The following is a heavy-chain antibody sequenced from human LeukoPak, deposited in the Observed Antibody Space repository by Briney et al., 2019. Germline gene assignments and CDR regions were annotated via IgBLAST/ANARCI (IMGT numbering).Heavy chain of an antibody. CDR1: GFTFSSYG. V-gene: IGHV3-30*03. D-gene: IGHD3-16*01. CDR3: ARDHRKGVDY. J-gene: IGHJ4*02. CDR2: ISYDGSNK. Sequence: GGSLRLSCAASGFTFSSYGMHWVRQAPGKGLEWVAVISYDGSNKYYADSVKGRFTISRDNAKNSLYLQMNSLRAEDTAVYYCARDHRKGVDYWGQGTLVTVSS.